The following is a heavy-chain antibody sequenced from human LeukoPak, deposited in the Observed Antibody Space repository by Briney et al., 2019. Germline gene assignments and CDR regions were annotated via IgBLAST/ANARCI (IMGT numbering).Heavy chain of an antibody. D-gene: IGHD6-13*01. CDR3: ARDPINIATAANGFDY. CDR1: GFTFSSYS. V-gene: IGHV3-21*01. Sequence: GGSLRLSCAASGFTFSSYSMNWVRQAPGKGLEWVSSISSSSSYIYYADSVKGRFTISRDNAKNLLYLQMNSLRVEDTALYYCARDPINIATAANGFDYWGQGTLVTVSS. CDR2: ISSSSSYI. J-gene: IGHJ4*02.